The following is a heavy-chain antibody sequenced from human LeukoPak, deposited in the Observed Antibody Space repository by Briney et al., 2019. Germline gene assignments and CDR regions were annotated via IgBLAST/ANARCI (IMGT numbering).Heavy chain of an antibody. CDR3: TRSELSQADY. CDR1: RFTFDDYA. V-gene: IGHV3-9*01. J-gene: IGHJ4*02. D-gene: IGHD1-26*01. Sequence: GGSLRLSCVASRFTFDDYAMHWVRQAPGKGLEWVSSITWNSGSLNYADSVKGRFTISRDNAKNSLCLQMNSLRAEDTAVYYCTRSELSQADYWGQGTLVTVSS. CDR2: ITWNSGSL.